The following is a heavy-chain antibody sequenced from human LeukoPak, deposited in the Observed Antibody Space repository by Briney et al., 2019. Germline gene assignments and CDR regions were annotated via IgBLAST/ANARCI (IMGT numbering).Heavy chain of an antibody. CDR1: GFTFNNYA. Sequence: PGGSLRLSCAASGFTFNNYAMSWVRQAPGKGLEWVSTVSGSGGNTYYADSVGGRFTISRDNSKNTLYLQMNSLRAEDTAVYYCAKNPGGLKVIGSWGVDPWGQGTLVTVSS. J-gene: IGHJ5*02. V-gene: IGHV3-23*01. CDR2: VSGSGGNT. CDR3: AKNPGGLKVIGSWGVDP. D-gene: IGHD3-16*01.